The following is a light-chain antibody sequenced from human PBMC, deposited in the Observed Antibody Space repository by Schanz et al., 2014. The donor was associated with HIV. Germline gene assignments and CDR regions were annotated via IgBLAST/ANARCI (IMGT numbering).Light chain of an antibody. J-gene: IGKJ3*01. CDR3: QQSYNNPGT. Sequence: DIQMTQSPSSLSASVGDRVTITCRASQSISNYLNWYQQKSGEAPKLLIYAASTLQSGVPSRFSGSGYVTDFTLTISSLQPEDFATYFCQQSYNNPGTFGPGTKVDMK. V-gene: IGKV1-39*01. CDR1: QSISNY. CDR2: AAS.